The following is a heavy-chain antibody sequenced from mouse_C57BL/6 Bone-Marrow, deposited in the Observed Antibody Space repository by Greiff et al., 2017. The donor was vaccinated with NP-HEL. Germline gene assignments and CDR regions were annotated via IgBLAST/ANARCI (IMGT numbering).Heavy chain of an antibody. Sequence: VQLQQPGAELVKPGASVKLSCKASGYTFTSYWMHWVKQRPGRGLEGIGRFVPNIGGTKYNEKFKSKATLTVDKPSSTAYMQLSSLTSEDSAVYYCARGRFITTVVAHWYFDVWGTGTTVTVSS. V-gene: IGHV1-72*01. CDR3: ARGRFITTVVAHWYFDV. CDR2: FVPNIGGT. J-gene: IGHJ1*03. CDR1: GYTFTSYW. D-gene: IGHD1-1*01.